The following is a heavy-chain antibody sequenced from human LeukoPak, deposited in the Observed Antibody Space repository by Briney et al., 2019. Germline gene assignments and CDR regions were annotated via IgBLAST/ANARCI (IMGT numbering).Heavy chain of an antibody. J-gene: IGHJ4*02. CDR1: GFTFSNYE. CDR2: ISGRGDVI. Sequence: PGGSLRLSCAASGFTFSNYEMNWVRQAPGKGLEWVSYISGRGDVIYYADSVKGRFTISRDTSKNTLYLQMNGLRAEDTAVYYCVRHLDSWGQGTLVTVSS. CDR3: VRHLDS. V-gene: IGHV3-48*03.